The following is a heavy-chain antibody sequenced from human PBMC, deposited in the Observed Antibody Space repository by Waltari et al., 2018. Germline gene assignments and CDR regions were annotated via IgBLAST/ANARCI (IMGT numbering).Heavy chain of an antibody. CDR2: IYTSGST. D-gene: IGHD3-22*01. Sequence: QVQLQESGPGLVKPSQTLSLTCTVSGGSISSGSYYWSWIRQPAGKGLEWIGRIYTSGSTNYNPALKSRVTISVDTSKNQFSLKLRSVTAADTAVYYCARDPPYYYDSSGYYYGDAFDIWGQGTMVTVSS. V-gene: IGHV4-61*02. CDR1: GGSISSGSYY. J-gene: IGHJ3*02. CDR3: ARDPPYYYDSSGYYYGDAFDI.